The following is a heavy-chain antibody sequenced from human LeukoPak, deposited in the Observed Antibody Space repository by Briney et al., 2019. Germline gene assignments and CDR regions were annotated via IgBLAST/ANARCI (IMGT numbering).Heavy chain of an antibody. Sequence: GGSLRLSCAASGFTFSSYSMKWVRQAPGKGLEWVSYIGTSSSYIYYADSVKGRFTISRDNAKNSLYLQMNSLRAEDTAVHYCARGRANYYMDVWGKGSTVTVSS. J-gene: IGHJ6*03. CDR3: ARGRANYYMDV. CDR2: IGTSSSYI. V-gene: IGHV3-21*05. CDR1: GFTFSSYS.